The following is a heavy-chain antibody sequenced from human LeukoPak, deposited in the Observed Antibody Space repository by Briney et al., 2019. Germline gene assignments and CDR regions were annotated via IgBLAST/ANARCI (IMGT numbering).Heavy chain of an antibody. CDR2: ISGRGGST. D-gene: IGHD2-21*02. CDR1: GFTFSNYA. J-gene: IGHJ4*02. Sequence: PGGSLRRSCAASGFTFSNYAMIWVRQAPGKGLEWVSSISGRGGSTYYAGSVKGRFTISRDNSKNTLSLQMDSLRSEDTAVYYCAKDSGVVVTAIPNYWGQGALVTVSS. CDR3: AKDSGVVVTAIPNY. V-gene: IGHV3-23*01.